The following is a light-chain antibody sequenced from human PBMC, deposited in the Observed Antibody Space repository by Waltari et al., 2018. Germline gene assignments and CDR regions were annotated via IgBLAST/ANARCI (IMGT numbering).Light chain of an antibody. CDR1: SGHSSNI. Sequence: QLVLTQSPSASASLGASVKLTCTLSSGHSSNIIAWHQQQPEKGPRYLMKVNSDGSHRQGDEVPDRFSGSRSGAERYLTISSLQSEDEADYYCQTGGHGTWVFGGGTKLTVL. CDR2: VNSDGSH. CDR3: QTGGHGTWV. V-gene: IGLV4-69*01. J-gene: IGLJ3*02.